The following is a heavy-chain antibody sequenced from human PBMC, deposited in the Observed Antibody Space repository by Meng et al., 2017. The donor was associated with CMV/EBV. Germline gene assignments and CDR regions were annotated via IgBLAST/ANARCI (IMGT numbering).Heavy chain of an antibody. J-gene: IGHJ4*02. D-gene: IGHD5-18*01. V-gene: IGHV1-18*01. CDR1: RNFFTRHA. CDR3: ARSRSEWIQLWNSYYFDY. Sequence: ASVKVSCKAPRNFFTRHAITWVRQAPGQGLEWMGWISADNQNTNLIQKFQGRITLTTDTSTSTAYMELSSLRSEDTAVYYCARSRSEWIQLWNSYYFDYWGQGTLVTVSS. CDR2: ISADNQNT.